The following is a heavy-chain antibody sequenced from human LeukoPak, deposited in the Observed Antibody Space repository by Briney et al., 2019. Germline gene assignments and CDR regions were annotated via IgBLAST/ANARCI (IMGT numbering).Heavy chain of an antibody. CDR3: AKLLGTVTTYDS. CDR1: GFTFSGNW. Sequence: GGSLILSCEASGFTFSGNWMSWVRQAPGKGLEWVASINPDGSQKLYVESVKGRFTISRDNTRRSLYLQMNSLGSDDTAVYYCAKLLGTVTTYDSWGQGTRVTVSS. J-gene: IGHJ4*02. D-gene: IGHD2/OR15-2a*01. V-gene: IGHV3-7*01. CDR2: INPDGSQK.